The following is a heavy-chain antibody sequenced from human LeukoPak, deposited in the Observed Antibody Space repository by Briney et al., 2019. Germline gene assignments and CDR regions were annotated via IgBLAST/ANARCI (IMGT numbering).Heavy chain of an antibody. D-gene: IGHD5-24*01. Sequence: NTSETLSLTCTVSGGSISSSSYYWGWIRQPPGKGLEWIGYIYYSGSTNYNPSLKSRVTISVDTSKNQFSLKLSSVTAADTAVYYCARQDVETEQGGYFDYWGQGTLVTVSS. J-gene: IGHJ4*02. CDR3: ARQDVETEQGGYFDY. V-gene: IGHV4-61*05. CDR2: IYYSGST. CDR1: GGSISSSSYY.